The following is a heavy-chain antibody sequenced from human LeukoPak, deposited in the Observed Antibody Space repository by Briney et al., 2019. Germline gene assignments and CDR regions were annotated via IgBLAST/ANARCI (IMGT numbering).Heavy chain of an antibody. J-gene: IGHJ4*02. CDR3: ATADKWEPLDY. V-gene: IGHV1-24*01. Sequence: RASVKVSCKVSGASLSETSIHWVRQAPGQWLEWMGGFDPEDGESTFAQRFQGRFSMTEDTSTDTAYMELRSLRPEDTAVYYCATADKWEPLDYWGQGTLVTVSS. CDR1: GASLSETS. D-gene: IGHD1-26*01. CDR2: FDPEDGES.